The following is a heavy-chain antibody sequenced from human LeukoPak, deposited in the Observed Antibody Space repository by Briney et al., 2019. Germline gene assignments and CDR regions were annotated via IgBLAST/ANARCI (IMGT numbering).Heavy chain of an antibody. D-gene: IGHD3-9*01. Sequence: PGGSLRLSCAASGFTFSSSAMNWVRQAPGKGLEWISYITHDGYKTYYADSVKGRFTISRDSAKNSLYLQMDSLRDEDTAVYYCARDFDWALDSWGQGTLVTVSS. V-gene: IGHV3-48*02. J-gene: IGHJ4*02. CDR1: GFTFSSSA. CDR3: ARDFDWALDS. CDR2: ITHDGYKT.